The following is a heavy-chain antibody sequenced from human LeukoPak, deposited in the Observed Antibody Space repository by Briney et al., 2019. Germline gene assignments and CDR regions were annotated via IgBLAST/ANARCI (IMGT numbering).Heavy chain of an antibody. CDR2: ISGSGLRT. J-gene: IGHJ4*02. D-gene: IGHD6-19*01. CDR3: ARGWMVKYYFDY. CDR1: GFIFSNYA. V-gene: IGHV3-23*01. Sequence: GGSLRLSCAASGFIFSNYAMAWVRQTPGKGLEWVLSISGSGLRTNYADSARGRFPISRDNSKNTVDLQMDSLRAEDAGIYYCARGWMVKYYFDYWGKGTLVTVSS.